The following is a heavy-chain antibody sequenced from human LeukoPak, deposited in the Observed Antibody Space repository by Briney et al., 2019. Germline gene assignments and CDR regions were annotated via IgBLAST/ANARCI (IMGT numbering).Heavy chain of an antibody. J-gene: IGHJ4*02. Sequence: SCKVSGYPLTELSIHWVRQAPGKGLEWVSVIYSGGSTYYADSVEGRFTISRDNSKNTLYLQMNSLRAEDTAVYYCARKGYSYGYEYYFDYWGQGTLVTVSS. CDR1: GYPLTELS. V-gene: IGHV3-66*01. CDR3: ARKGYSYGYEYYFDY. CDR2: IYSGGST. D-gene: IGHD5-18*01.